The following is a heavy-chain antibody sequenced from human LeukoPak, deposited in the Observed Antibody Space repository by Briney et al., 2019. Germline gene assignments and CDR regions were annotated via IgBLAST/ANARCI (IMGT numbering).Heavy chain of an antibody. Sequence: SETLSVTCTVSGGSISSSFWSWVRQPAGKGLEWIGRIYGDGSTNYNPSLKSRITMSLDTPENQISLKLTSVTAADTALYYCARSTMVREIDDAFDIWGQGTMVTASS. CDR2: IYGDGST. CDR1: GGSISSSF. V-gene: IGHV4-4*07. D-gene: IGHD3-10*01. J-gene: IGHJ3*02. CDR3: ARSTMVREIDDAFDI.